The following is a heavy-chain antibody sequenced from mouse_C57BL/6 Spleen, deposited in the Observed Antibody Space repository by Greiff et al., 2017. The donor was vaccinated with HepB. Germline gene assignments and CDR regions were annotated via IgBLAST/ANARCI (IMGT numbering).Heavy chain of an antibody. CDR3: AKNDYDDYAMDY. Sequence: QVQLQQPGAELVKPGASVKLSCKASGYTFTSYWMHWVKQRPGQGLEWIGMIHPNSGSTNYNEKFKSKATLTVHKSSSTAYLQLSSLTSEDSAVYYCAKNDYDDYAMDYWGQGTSVTVAS. V-gene: IGHV1-64*01. J-gene: IGHJ4*01. CDR1: GYTFTSYW. CDR2: IHPNSGST. D-gene: IGHD2-4*01.